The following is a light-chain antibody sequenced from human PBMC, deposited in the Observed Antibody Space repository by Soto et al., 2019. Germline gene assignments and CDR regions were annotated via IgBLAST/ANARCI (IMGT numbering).Light chain of an antibody. V-gene: IGKV1-12*01. Sequence: DIQMTQSPSSVSASVGDRVTITCRASQGISRWLAWYQQKPGEAPKLLIYGIYNLQSGVPSRFSGSGSGTLSSLTISRLQPEDSATYFCQQGDTMPLAFGGGTKVEIK. CDR1: QGISRW. CDR3: QQGDTMPLA. J-gene: IGKJ4*01. CDR2: GIY.